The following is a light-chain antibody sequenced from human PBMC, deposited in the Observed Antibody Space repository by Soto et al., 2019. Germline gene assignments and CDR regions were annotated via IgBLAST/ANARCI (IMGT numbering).Light chain of an antibody. V-gene: IGKV3-15*01. J-gene: IGKJ1*01. CDR2: GAS. CDR1: QSVRSN. CDR3: QQYNNWPPWT. Sequence: IVMTQSQVTLSVSPAERATLSCIASQSVRSNLAWYQQRTGQAPRLLIHGASTSAAGTPTSFIGSGSGTEYTLTVSILQSEDCAVYYCQQYNNWPPWTFDQGTKV.